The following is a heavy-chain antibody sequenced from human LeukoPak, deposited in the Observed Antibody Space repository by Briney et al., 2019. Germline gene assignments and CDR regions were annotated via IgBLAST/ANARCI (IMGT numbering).Heavy chain of an antibody. CDR3: ARGKIAVAAFDY. CDR2: MNPNSGNT. D-gene: IGHD6-19*01. Sequence: ASVKVSCKASGYTFTSYDINWVRQATGQGLEWMGWMNPNSGNTGYAQKFQGGVTMTRNTSISTAYMELSSLRSEDTAVYYCARGKIAVAAFDYWGQGTLVTVSS. J-gene: IGHJ4*02. V-gene: IGHV1-8*01. CDR1: GYTFTSYD.